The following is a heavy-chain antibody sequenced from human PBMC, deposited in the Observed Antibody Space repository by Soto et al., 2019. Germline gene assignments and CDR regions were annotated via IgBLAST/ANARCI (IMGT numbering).Heavy chain of an antibody. V-gene: IGHV1-69*13. D-gene: IGHD4-17*01. CDR1: GGTFSSYA. J-gene: IGHJ4*02. CDR2: IIPIFGTA. CDR3: ARVRPNSYGDPTEFDY. Sequence: GASVKVSCKASGGTFSSYAISWVRQAPGQGLEWMGGIIPIFGTANYAQKFQGRVTITADESTSTAYMELSSLRSEDTAVYYCARVRPNSYGDPTEFDYWGQGTLVTVSS.